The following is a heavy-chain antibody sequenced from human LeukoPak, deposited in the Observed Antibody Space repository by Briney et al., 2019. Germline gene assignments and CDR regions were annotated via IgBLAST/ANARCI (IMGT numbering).Heavy chain of an antibody. CDR1: GYTFTGYY. CDR2: ISPNSGGT. V-gene: IGHV1-2*02. J-gene: IGHJ4*02. Sequence: GASVKVSCKASGYTFTGYYMHWVRQAPGRGLEWMGWISPNSGGTNYAQKFQGRVTMTRDASISTAYMELSRLRSDDTAVYYCAREYYDSSGYYSYYFDYWGQGTLVTVSS. D-gene: IGHD3-22*01. CDR3: AREYYDSSGYYSYYFDY.